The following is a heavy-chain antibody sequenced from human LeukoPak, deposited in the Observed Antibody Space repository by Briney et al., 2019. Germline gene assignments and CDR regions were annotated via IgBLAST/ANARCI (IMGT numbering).Heavy chain of an antibody. CDR2: IKSKGNGGTT. Sequence: GGSLRLSCAASGFTFSNAWMSWVRQATGTGLEWVGRIKSKGNGGTTDYAAPVKGRFTISRDDSKNTLYLQMSSLKTEDTAMYYCTTDDPINRSWGQGTLVTVSS. D-gene: IGHD2/OR15-2a*01. CDR1: GFTFSNAW. J-gene: IGHJ4*02. V-gene: IGHV3-15*01. CDR3: TTDDPINRS.